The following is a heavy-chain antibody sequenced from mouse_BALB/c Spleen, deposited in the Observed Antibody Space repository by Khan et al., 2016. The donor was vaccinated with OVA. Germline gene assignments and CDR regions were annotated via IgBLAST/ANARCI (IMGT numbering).Heavy chain of an antibody. D-gene: IGHD2-12*01. V-gene: IGHV6-6*02. CDR3: WIVL. Sequence: VKLEQSGGGLVQPGGSMKLSCVASGFTFSNYWMNWVRQSPEKGLEWVVEIRLKADDYETHYAESGKGRITVSRDESKSQVDLKMNYLRAEDTGIYYCWIVLWGQGTTVTVSS. J-gene: IGHJ2*01. CDR1: GFTFSNYW. CDR2: IRLKADDYET.